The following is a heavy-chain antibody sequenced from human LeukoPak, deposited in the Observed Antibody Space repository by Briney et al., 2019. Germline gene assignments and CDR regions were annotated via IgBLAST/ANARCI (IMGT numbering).Heavy chain of an antibody. D-gene: IGHD5-18*01. Sequence: SGPTLVKPPQTLTLTCTFSGFSLSTIGVGVGWIRQPPGKALEWLALLYWDDDKRYSPSLKSRLTITKDTSKNQVVLTMTNMDPVDTATYYCAHTYTAMVYNWFDPWGQGTLVTVSS. J-gene: IGHJ5*02. V-gene: IGHV2-5*02. CDR1: GFSLSTIGVG. CDR2: LYWDDDK. CDR3: AHTYTAMVYNWFDP.